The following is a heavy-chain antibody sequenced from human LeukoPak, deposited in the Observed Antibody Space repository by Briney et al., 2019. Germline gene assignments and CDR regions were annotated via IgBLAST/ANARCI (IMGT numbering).Heavy chain of an antibody. D-gene: IGHD3-10*01. CDR3: ARGTPRITMVRGVNYYYYGMDV. CDR2: MNPNSGNT. Sequence: GASVKVSCKASGYTFTSYDINWVRQATGQGLEWMGWMNPNSGNTGYAQKFQGRVTMTRNTSISTAYMELSSLRSEDTAVYYCARGTPRITMVRGVNYYYYGMDVWGQGTTVTVSS. V-gene: IGHV1-8*01. J-gene: IGHJ6*02. CDR1: GYTFTSYD.